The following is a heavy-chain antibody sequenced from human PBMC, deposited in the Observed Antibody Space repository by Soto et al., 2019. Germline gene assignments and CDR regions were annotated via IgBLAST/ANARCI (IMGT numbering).Heavy chain of an antibody. CDR3: AKYSSWLANFDF. J-gene: IGHJ4*01. V-gene: IGHV3-23*01. CDR2: ASGSGGST. CDR1: GFTFSSFA. D-gene: IGHD6-13*01. Sequence: GGSLRLSCVASGFTFSSFAMTWVRQAPGKGLEWVSGASGSGGSTYYADSVKGRFTVSRDNSKNTVYLQMNSLRGEDTAVYYCAKYSSWLANFDFWGHGTLVTVSS.